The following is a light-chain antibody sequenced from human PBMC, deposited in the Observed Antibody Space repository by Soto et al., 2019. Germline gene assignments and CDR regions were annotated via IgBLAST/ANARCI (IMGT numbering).Light chain of an antibody. CDR1: QSISDR. CDR2: KAS. Sequence: DFLMPQSPSPLSASVGASVTITCRASQSISDRLAWYQQKQGNAPKLLIYKASSLQSGVPSRFSGSGSGTEFTLTIISLQPDDFAMYYCQHYNSYRWTFGQGTKVEIK. V-gene: IGKV1-5*03. CDR3: QHYNSYRWT. J-gene: IGKJ1*01.